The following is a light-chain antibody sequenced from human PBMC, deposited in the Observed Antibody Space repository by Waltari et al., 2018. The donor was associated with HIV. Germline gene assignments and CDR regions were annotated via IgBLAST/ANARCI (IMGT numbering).Light chain of an antibody. V-gene: IGLV6-57*04. CDR2: EDN. J-gene: IGLJ3*02. CDR3: QSYDSNDPWV. CDR1: SGNIASNY. Sequence: NFKLTQPLSVSESPGKTVTISCTRSSGNIASNYVQWYQQRPGSAPTTVIYEDNQRPSGVPDRFSGSSDSSSNSASLTISGLKTEDEADYYCQSYDSNDPWVFGGGTKLTVL.